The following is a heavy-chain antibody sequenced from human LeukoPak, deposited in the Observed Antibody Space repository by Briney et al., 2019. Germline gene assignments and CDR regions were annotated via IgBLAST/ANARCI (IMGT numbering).Heavy chain of an antibody. CDR3: AKDVQRGSSPTDY. D-gene: IGHD1-26*01. CDR1: GFSFSSYG. Sequence: GGSLRLSCAASGFSFSSYGMHWVRQAPGKGLEWVAVISYDGSYKYYADSVKGRFTISRDNSKNTLYLQMNSLRAEDTAVYYCAKDVQRGSSPTDYWGQGALVTVSS. V-gene: IGHV3-30*18. J-gene: IGHJ4*02. CDR2: ISYDGSYK.